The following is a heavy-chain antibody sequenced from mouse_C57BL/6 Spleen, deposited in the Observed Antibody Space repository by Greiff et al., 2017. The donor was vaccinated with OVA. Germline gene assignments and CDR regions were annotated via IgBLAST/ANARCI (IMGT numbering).Heavy chain of an antibody. J-gene: IGHJ3*01. CDR2: IYPGDGDT. CDR3: AREDSNYVGWFAY. Sequence: QVHVKQSGPELVKPGASVKISCKASGYAFSSSWMNWVKQRPGKGLEWIGRIYPGDGDTTYNGKFKGKATLTADKSSSTAYMQLSSLTSEDAAVFFCAREDSNYVGWFAYWGQGTLVTVSA. D-gene: IGHD2-5*01. CDR1: GYAFSSSW. V-gene: IGHV1-82*01.